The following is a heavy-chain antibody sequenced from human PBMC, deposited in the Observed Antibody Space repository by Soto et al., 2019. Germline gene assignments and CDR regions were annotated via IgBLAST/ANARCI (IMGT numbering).Heavy chain of an antibody. J-gene: IGHJ5*02. D-gene: IGHD3-3*01. Sequence: QVQLVQSGAEVKKPGSSVKVSCKASGGTFSRYAISWVRQAPGQGLEWMGGSIPIFGTANYAQKFQGRVTITADESTSTAYMELSSLRSEDTAVYYCARRGYDFWSGTQDWFDPWGQGTLVTVSS. CDR3: ARRGYDFWSGTQDWFDP. V-gene: IGHV1-69*01. CDR2: SIPIFGTA. CDR1: GGTFSRYA.